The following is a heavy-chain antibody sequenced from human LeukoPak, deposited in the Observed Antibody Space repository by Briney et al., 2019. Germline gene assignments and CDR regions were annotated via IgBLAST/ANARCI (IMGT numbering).Heavy chain of an antibody. J-gene: IGHJ6*02. CDR2: INNDGSST. Sequence: PGGSLRLSCAASGFTFSIFWMHWVRQVPGKGLVWVSRINNDGSSTNYADSVKGRFTVSRDNAKNTLYLQMNSLRAEDTAVYYCVRVESIAAAGTIYYGMDVWGQGTTVTVSS. CDR1: GFTFSIFW. CDR3: VRVESIAAAGTIYYGMDV. V-gene: IGHV3-74*01. D-gene: IGHD6-13*01.